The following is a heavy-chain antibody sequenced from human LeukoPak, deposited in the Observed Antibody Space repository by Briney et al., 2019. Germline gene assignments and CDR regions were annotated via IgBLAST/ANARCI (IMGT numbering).Heavy chain of an antibody. CDR3: ARGPSGGNNLWMDY. CDR1: GFTFSSCE. CDR2: ISSSGSPI. D-gene: IGHD1-20*01. V-gene: IGHV3-48*03. Sequence: HPGGSLRLSCAASGFTFSSCEMNWVRQAPGKGLEWVSYISSSGSPIYYADSVKGRFTISRDNAKNSLYLQMNSLRAEDTAVYYCARGPSGGNNLWMDYWGQGTLVTVSS. J-gene: IGHJ4*02.